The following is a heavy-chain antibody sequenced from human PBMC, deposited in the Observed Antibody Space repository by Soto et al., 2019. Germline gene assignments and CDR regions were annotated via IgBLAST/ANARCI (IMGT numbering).Heavy chain of an antibody. CDR2: LYNTGST. J-gene: IGHJ6*02. CDR3: ARDLWGYCGTDCYPLDV. D-gene: IGHD2-21*02. CDR1: GGSISRYY. V-gene: IGHV4-59*01. Sequence: PSETLSLTCTVSGGSISRYYWSWIRQPPGKGLEWIGYLYNTGSTIYNPSLESRVTISVDTSKNQFSLKPNSVTAADTAVYYCARDLWGYCGTDCYPLDVWGPGTTVTVS.